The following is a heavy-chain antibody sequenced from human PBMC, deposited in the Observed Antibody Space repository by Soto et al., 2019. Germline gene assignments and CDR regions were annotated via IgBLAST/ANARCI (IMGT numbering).Heavy chain of an antibody. V-gene: IGHV1-8*01. CDR2: VNPNSGNT. J-gene: IGHJ6*02. CDR1: GYTFTSYD. CDR3: GRGCYGGYRGSVGYYGIGV. Sequence: ASVKVSCKASGYTFTSYDINWVRQATGQGLEWMGWVNPNSGNTGYAQKFQGRVTMTRNTSISTAYMELSSLRSEDTAVYYCGRGCYGGYRGSVGYYGIGVWVQWTTVSVS. D-gene: IGHD4-17*01.